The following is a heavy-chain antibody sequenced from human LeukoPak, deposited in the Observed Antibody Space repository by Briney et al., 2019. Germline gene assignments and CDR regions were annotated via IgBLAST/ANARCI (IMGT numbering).Heavy chain of an antibody. CDR3: ARDQSPDYYDRIPDY. CDR1: GYSISSGYY. CDR2: IYHSGST. V-gene: IGHV4-38-2*02. J-gene: IGHJ4*02. Sequence: PSETLSLTCTVSGYSISSGYYWGWIRQPPGKGLEWIGSIYHSGSTYYNPSLKSRVTISVDTSKNQFSLKLSSVTAADTAVYYCARDQSPDYYDRIPDYWGQGTLVTVSS. D-gene: IGHD3-22*01.